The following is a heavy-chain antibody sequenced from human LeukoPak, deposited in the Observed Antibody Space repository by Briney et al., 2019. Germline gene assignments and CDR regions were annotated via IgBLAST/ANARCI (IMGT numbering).Heavy chain of an antibody. CDR1: GLTVSSNY. CDR2: IYSGGST. V-gene: IGHV3-53*01. D-gene: IGHD2-15*01. Sequence: PGGSLRLSCAASGLTVSSNYMSWVRQAPGKGLEWVSVIYSGGSTYYADSVKGRFTISRDNSKNTLYLQMNNLRAEDTAVYYCARAAIVGPSSAYYFDYWGQGTLVTVSS. CDR3: ARAAIVGPSSAYYFDY. J-gene: IGHJ4*02.